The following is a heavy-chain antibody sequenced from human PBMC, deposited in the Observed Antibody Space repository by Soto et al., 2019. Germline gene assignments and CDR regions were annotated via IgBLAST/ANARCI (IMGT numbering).Heavy chain of an antibody. D-gene: IGHD2-15*01. CDR2: ISSSGSTI. Sequence: GGSLRLSCSASVFTFSSYEMNWVRQAPGKGLEWVSYISSSGSTIYYADSVKGRFTISRDNAKNSLYLQMNSLRAEDTAVYYCAQEVFGVVAGSGLDTWGQGHRGTVS. J-gene: IGHJ5*02. V-gene: IGHV3-48*03. CDR3: AQEVFGVVAGSGLDT. CDR1: VFTFSSYE.